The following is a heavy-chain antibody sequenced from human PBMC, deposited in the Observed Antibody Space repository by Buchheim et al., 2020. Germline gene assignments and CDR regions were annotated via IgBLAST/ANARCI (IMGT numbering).Heavy chain of an antibody. Sequence: EVQLLESGGGLVQPGGSLRLSCAASGFTFSSYAMSWVRQAPGKGLEWVSAISGSGGSTYYADSVQGRFTISRDNAKNTLYLQMNSLRAEDTAVYYCARDGGYWSGTNYYSVGFFQHWGQGTL. J-gene: IGHJ1*01. CDR1: GFTFSSYA. CDR3: ARDGGYWSGTNYYSVGFFQH. CDR2: ISGSGGST. V-gene: IGHV3-23*01. D-gene: IGHD2-2*02.